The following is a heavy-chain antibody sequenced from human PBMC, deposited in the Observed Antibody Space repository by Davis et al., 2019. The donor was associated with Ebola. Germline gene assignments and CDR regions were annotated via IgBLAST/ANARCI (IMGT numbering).Heavy chain of an antibody. CDR3: ARGYCSSTSCFLRRDYDAFDI. V-gene: IGHV3-48*01. J-gene: IGHJ3*02. D-gene: IGHD2-2*01. Sequence: GESLKISCAASGFTFSSYSMNWVRQAPGKGLEWVSYISSSSSTIYYADSVKGRFTISRDNAKNSLYLQMNSLRAEDTAVYYCARGYCSSTSCFLRRDYDAFDIWGQGTMVTVSS. CDR2: ISSSSSTI. CDR1: GFTFSSYS.